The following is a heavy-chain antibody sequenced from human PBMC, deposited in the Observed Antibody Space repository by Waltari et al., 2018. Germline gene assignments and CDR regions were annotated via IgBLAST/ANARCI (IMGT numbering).Heavy chain of an antibody. V-gene: IGHV4-39*07. CDR2: IYYSGRT. CDR1: GGSISSSSYH. D-gene: IGHD3-22*01. CDR3: ARTRTTSSYLQYYYYMDV. Sequence: QLQLQESGPRLVKPSETLSLTCSVSGGSISSSSYHWVWIRQSPGKGLEWIGSIYYSGRTYYNPSLKSRVTISVDTFKKQISLRLTSVTAADTAVYYCARTRTTSSYLQYYYYMDVWGRGTTVTISS. J-gene: IGHJ6*03.